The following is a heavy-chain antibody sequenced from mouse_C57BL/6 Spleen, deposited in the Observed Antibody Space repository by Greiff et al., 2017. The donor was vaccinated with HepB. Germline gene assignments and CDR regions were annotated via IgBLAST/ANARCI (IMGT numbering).Heavy chain of an antibody. D-gene: IGHD2-4*01. J-gene: IGHJ2*01. Sequence: QVQLQQSGAELVKPGASVKMSCKASGYTFTSYWITWVKQRPGQGLEWIGDIYPGSGSTNYNEKFKSKATLTVDTSSSTAYMQLSSLTSEDSAVYYCARGGIYYDYDEGAHYFDYWGQGTTLTVSS. CDR2: IYPGSGST. V-gene: IGHV1-55*01. CDR3: ARGGIYYDYDEGAHYFDY. CDR1: GYTFTSYW.